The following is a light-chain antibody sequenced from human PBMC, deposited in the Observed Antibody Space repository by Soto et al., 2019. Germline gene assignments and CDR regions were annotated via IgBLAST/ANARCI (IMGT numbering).Light chain of an antibody. CDR3: QQRSNWPRT. CDR2: DAS. Sequence: EIVLTQSPATLSLSPGERATLSCRASQSVSSYLAWYQQKPGQAPRLLIYDASNRATGIPARFSGSGSGTDFTLTISSLEPEECAVYYCQQRSNWPRTFGQGTNVEIK. V-gene: IGKV3-11*01. J-gene: IGKJ1*01. CDR1: QSVSSY.